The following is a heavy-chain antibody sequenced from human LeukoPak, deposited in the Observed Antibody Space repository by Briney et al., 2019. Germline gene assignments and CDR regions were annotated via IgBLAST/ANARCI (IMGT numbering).Heavy chain of an antibody. J-gene: IGHJ4*02. Sequence: GGSLRLSCAASGFTFSNYAMSWVRQAPGKGLEWVSSISGSGGSTYYADSVKGRFTISRDNSKNTLYLQMNSLRAEDTAVYYCARAWYDSSGYYYPFFDYWGQGTLVTVSS. CDR3: ARAWYDSSGYYYPFFDY. CDR1: GFTFSNYA. V-gene: IGHV3-23*01. D-gene: IGHD3-22*01. CDR2: ISGSGGST.